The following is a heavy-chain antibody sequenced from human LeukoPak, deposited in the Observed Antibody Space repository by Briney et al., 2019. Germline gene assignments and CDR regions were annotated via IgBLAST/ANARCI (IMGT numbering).Heavy chain of an antibody. CDR3: AREGSLNGANENAFDI. V-gene: IGHV4-59*01. Sequence: SETLSLTCTVPGGSISSYYWSWIRQPPGKGLEWIGYIYYSGSTNYNPSLKSRVTISVDTSKNQFSLKLGSVTAADTAVYYCAREGSLNGANENAFDIWGQGTMVTVSS. CDR2: IYYSGST. CDR1: GGSISSYY. J-gene: IGHJ3*02. D-gene: IGHD3-16*02.